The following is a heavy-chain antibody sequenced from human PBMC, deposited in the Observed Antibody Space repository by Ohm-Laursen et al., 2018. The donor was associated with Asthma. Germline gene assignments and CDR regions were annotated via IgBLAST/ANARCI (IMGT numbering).Heavy chain of an antibody. V-gene: IGHV3-30*03. CDR2: MSNDGSGN. D-gene: IGHD3-10*01. CDR1: GFTFSSYG. CDR3: ASFYYGSGTPPLRFDP. Sequence: SLRLSCAASGFTFSSYGMHWVRQAPGKGLESVAFMSNDGSGNYNADSVKGRFSISRDTSKNSLYLQMNSLRAEDTAVYYCASFYYGSGTPPLRFDPWGQGTLVTVSS. J-gene: IGHJ5*02.